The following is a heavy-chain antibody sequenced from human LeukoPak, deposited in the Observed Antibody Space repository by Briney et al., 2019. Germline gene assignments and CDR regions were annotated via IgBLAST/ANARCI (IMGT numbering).Heavy chain of an antibody. CDR1: RFTFSNYW. CDR3: AKDHWNVNYFDY. Sequence: GGSLRLSCAASRFTFSNYWMHWVRQAPGKGLVWVSRINPDGSSTTYADSVKGRFTISRDNVKNTVSLQMNSLRAEDTAVYYCAKDHWNVNYFDYWGQGTLVTVSS. V-gene: IGHV3-74*01. CDR2: INPDGSST. D-gene: IGHD1-1*01. J-gene: IGHJ4*02.